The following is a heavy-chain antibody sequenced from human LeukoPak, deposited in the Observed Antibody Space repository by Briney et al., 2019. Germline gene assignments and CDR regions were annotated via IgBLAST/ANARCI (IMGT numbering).Heavy chain of an antibody. CDR2: MNPNSGNT. J-gene: IGHJ5*02. CDR1: GYTFTSYD. CDR3: ARGITMVRGNWFDP. Sequence: ASVKVSCKASGYTFTSYDINWVRQATGQGLEWMGWMNPNSGNTGYAQKFQGRVTMTRNTSISTAYMELSSPRSEDTAVYYCARGITMVRGNWFDPWGQGTLVTVSS. V-gene: IGHV1-8*01. D-gene: IGHD3-10*01.